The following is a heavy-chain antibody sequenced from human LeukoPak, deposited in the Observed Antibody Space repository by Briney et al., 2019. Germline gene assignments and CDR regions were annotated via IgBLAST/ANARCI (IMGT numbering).Heavy chain of an antibody. J-gene: IGHJ4*02. D-gene: IGHD6-19*01. V-gene: IGHV3-66*01. CDR3: ARSIRGYSSGWYYFDY. CDR1: GFTVSTNY. Sequence: PGGSLRLSCAASGFTVSTNYMSWVRQAPGKGLEWVSVIYSAGSTYYADPVKGRFAISRDNSKNMLYFQMNSLRAEDTAVYYCARSIRGYSSGWYYFDYWGQGTLITVSS. CDR2: IYSAGST.